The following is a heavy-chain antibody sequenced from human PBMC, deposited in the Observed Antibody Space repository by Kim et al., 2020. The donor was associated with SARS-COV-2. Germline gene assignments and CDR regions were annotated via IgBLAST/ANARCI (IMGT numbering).Heavy chain of an antibody. D-gene: IGHD6-13*01. J-gene: IGHJ4*02. CDR3: ARDLAAAYYFDH. V-gene: IGHV1-2*02. CDR2: INPNSGGT. Sequence: ASVKVSCKASGYTFTGYYMHWVRQAPGQGLEWMGWINPNSGGTNYAQKVQGRVTMTRDTSNSTAYMALSRLRSGDTAVYYCARDLAAAYYFDHWGQGTLVTVSS. CDR1: GYTFTGYY.